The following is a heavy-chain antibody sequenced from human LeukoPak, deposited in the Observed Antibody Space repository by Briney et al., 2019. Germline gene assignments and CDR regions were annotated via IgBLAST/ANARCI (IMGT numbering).Heavy chain of an antibody. CDR1: GYTFTSYD. Sequence: ASVKVSCKASGYTFTSYDINWVRQATGQGLEWMGWMNPNSGNTGYAQKFQGGVTITRNTSISTAYMELSSLRSEDTAVYYCARGKRRYCSSTSCHYYFDYWGQGTLVTVSS. V-gene: IGHV1-8*03. CDR2: MNPNSGNT. J-gene: IGHJ4*02. CDR3: ARGKRRYCSSTSCHYYFDY. D-gene: IGHD2-2*01.